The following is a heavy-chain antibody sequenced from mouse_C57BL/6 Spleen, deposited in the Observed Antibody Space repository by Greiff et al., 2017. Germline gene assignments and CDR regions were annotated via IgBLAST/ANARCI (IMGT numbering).Heavy chain of an antibody. CDR3: ARTPLYYGSIYYAMDY. V-gene: IGHV1-22*01. D-gene: IGHD1-1*01. J-gene: IGHJ4*01. CDR2: INPNNGGT. Sequence: VQLQQSGPELVKPGASVKMSCKASGYTFTDYNMHWVKQSHGKSLEWIGYINPNNGGTSYNQKFKGKATLTVNKSSSTAYMELRSLTSEDSAVYYCARTPLYYGSIYYAMDYWGQGTSVTVSS. CDR1: GYTFTDYN.